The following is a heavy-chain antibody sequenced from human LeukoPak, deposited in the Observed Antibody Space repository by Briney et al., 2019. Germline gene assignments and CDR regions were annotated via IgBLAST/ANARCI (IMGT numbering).Heavy chain of an antibody. CDR1: GYTFSNYY. CDR2: IKPSGGGT. V-gene: IGHV1-46*01. D-gene: IGHD3-22*01. J-gene: IGHJ1*01. Sequence: GGSVKVSCKASGYTFSNYYVHWVRQAPGQGLEWMGIIKPSGGGTSYALKFQGRVTLTRDTSTSTAYMELSSLRSEDTAVYYCARDHFDSSGYHYLLGYFEHWGQGTLVTVSS. CDR3: ARDHFDSSGYHYLLGYFEH.